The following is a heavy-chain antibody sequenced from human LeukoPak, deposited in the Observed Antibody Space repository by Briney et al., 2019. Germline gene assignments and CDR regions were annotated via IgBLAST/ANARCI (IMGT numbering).Heavy chain of an antibody. J-gene: IGHJ5*02. CDR3: ARHSATVAPLGP. Sequence: SETLSLTCTVSGGSISSYYWSWIRQPPGKGLEWIGYIYYSGNTNYNPPLKSRVTVSIDTSKNQFSLNLSSATAADTAVYFCARHSATVAPLGPWGQGTLVTVSS. V-gene: IGHV4-59*08. CDR1: GGSISSYY. D-gene: IGHD4-23*01. CDR2: IYYSGNT.